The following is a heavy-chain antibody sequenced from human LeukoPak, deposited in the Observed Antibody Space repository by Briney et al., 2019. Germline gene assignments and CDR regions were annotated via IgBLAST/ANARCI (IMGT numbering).Heavy chain of an antibody. CDR1: GYTFTSYG. CDR2: ISAYNGNT. V-gene: IGHV1-18*01. J-gene: IGHJ3*02. Sequence: GASVKVSCKASGYTFTSYGISWVRQAPGQGLEWMGWISAYNGNTNYAQKLQGRVTMTTDTSTSTAYMELRSLRPDDTAVYYCARVLLRFGELSPSDAFDIWGQGTMVTVSS. D-gene: IGHD3-10*01. CDR3: ARVLLRFGELSPSDAFDI.